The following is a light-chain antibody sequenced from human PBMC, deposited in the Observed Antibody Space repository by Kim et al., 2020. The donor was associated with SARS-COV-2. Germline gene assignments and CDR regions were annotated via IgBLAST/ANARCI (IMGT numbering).Light chain of an antibody. CDR1: QGIRND. CDR3: LQNNNYPFF. J-gene: IGKJ2*01. CDR2: AAS. V-gene: IGKV1-17*02. Sequence: DIQMTQSPSSLCASVGDRVTITCRASQGIRNDLIWYQQKPGKAPKRLIYAASNLQSGVPSRFSRSRFRTEFTLTTSNLQPEDFATYYCLQNNNYPFFFGHGTKLEI.